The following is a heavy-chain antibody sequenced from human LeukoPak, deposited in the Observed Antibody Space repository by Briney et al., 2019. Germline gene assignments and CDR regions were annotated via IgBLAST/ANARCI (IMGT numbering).Heavy chain of an antibody. V-gene: IGHV3-23*01. CDR2: ISGSGGST. CDR1: GFTFSSYA. CDR3: AKDQLDGSFDY. Sequence: GGSLRLSCAASGFTFSSYAMSWVRQAPGKGLEWVSTISGSGGSTYHADSVKGRFTISRDNSKNTLYLQMNSLRAEDTAVYYCAKDQLDGSFDYWGQGTLVTVSS. J-gene: IGHJ4*02. D-gene: IGHD5-24*01.